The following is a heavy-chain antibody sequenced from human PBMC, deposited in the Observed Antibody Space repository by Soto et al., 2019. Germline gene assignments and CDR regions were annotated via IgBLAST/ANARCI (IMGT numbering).Heavy chain of an antibody. Sequence: QVQLQQWGAGLSKPSETLSLTCAVYGGSFSGYYWSWIRQPPGKGLEWIGEINHSGSTNYNPSLKSRVTISVDTSKNQFSLKLSSVTAADTAVYYCARGGPTPFDYWGQGTLVTVSS. V-gene: IGHV4-34*01. J-gene: IGHJ4*02. CDR1: GGSFSGYY. CDR2: INHSGST. CDR3: ARGGPTPFDY.